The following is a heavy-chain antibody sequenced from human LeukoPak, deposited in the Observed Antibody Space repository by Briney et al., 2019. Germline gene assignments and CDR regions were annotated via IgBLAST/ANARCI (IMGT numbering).Heavy chain of an antibody. V-gene: IGHV5-51*01. CDR1: GYSFTSYW. Sequence: PGESLKISCKGSGYSFTSYWIAWVRQMPGKGLEWMGIIYPGDSDTRYSPSFQGQVTISADKSISTAYLLWSSLKASDTAMYYCARRIAAAGEVFDYWGQGTLVTVSS. J-gene: IGHJ4*02. D-gene: IGHD6-13*01. CDR2: IYPGDSDT. CDR3: ARRIAAAGEVFDY.